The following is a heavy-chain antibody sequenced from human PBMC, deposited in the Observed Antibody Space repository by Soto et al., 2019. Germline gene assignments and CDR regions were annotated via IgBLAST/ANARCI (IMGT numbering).Heavy chain of an antibody. J-gene: IGHJ5*02. Sequence: GGSLRLSCAASGFTFSSYGMHWVRQAPGKGLEWVAVIWYDGSNKYYADSVKGRFTTSRDNSKNTLYLQMNSLRAEDTAVYYCARDDDNYYDSSGYPNWFDPWGQGTLVTVSS. CDR2: IWYDGSNK. D-gene: IGHD3-22*01. CDR3: ARDDDNYYDSSGYPNWFDP. V-gene: IGHV3-33*01. CDR1: GFTFSSYG.